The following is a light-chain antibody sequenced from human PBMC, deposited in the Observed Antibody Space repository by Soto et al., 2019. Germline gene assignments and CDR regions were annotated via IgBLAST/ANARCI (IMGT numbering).Light chain of an antibody. Sequence: DIEMTQSPSSLSASVGDRVTITCQASQDISNYLNWYQQKTGRARKLLIYDASNLESGVSSRFSGSRSGTDFSLTINSLQPDDFATYYCQQYDDFPLTFGQGTRLE. J-gene: IGKJ5*01. CDR2: DAS. CDR1: QDISNY. CDR3: QQYDDFPLT. V-gene: IGKV1-33*01.